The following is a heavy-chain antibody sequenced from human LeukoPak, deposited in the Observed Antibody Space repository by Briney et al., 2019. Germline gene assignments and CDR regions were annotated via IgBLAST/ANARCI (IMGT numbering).Heavy chain of an antibody. J-gene: IGHJ4*02. CDR2: MSSSSTYI. Sequence: GGSLRLSCAASGFTFSSYSMTWVRQAPGKGLEWVSSMSSSSTYIYYADSVKGRFTISRDNAKNSLYLQMNSLRAEDTAVYYCSRKYGDALDYWGQGTLATVSS. CDR1: GFTFSSYS. CDR3: SRKYGDALDY. D-gene: IGHD4-17*01. V-gene: IGHV3-21*01.